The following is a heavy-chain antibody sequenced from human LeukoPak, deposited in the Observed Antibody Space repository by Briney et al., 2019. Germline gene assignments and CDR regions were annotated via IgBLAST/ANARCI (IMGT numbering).Heavy chain of an antibody. CDR1: GFTFSSYS. J-gene: IGHJ4*02. Sequence: GGSLRLSCAASGFTFSSYSMNWVRQAPGKGLEWVSSISSSSDYIHYADSVKGRFSISRDNAKDSLYLQMNSLRAEDTAVYYCAKDRSNSWAFDYWGQGTLVTVSS. D-gene: IGHD6-6*01. CDR2: ISSSSDYI. CDR3: AKDRSNSWAFDY. V-gene: IGHV3-21*01.